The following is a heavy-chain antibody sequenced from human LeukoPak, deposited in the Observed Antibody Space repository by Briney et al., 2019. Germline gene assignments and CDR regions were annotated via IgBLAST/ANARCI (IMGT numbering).Heavy chain of an antibody. CDR2: ISGSGGST. V-gene: IGHV3-23*01. J-gene: IGHJ4*02. Sequence: GGTLRLSCAASGFTFSSYGMSWVRQAPGKGLEWVSAISGSGGSTYYADSVKGRFTISRDNSKNTLYLQMNSLRAEDTAVYYCAKARGQWLDFDYWGQGTLVTVSS. CDR3: AKARGQWLDFDY. D-gene: IGHD6-19*01. CDR1: GFTFSSYG.